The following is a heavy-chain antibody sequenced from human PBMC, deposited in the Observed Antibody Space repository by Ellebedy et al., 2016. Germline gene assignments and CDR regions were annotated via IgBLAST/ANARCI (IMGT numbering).Heavy chain of an antibody. CDR1: GGSFSGYY. Sequence: SETLSLXCAVYGGSFSGYYWSWIRQPPGKGLEWIGEINHSGSTNYNPSLKSRVTISVDTSKNQFSLKLSSVTAADTAVYYCARAARGQLVFGGMDVWGQGTTVTVSS. V-gene: IGHV4-34*01. J-gene: IGHJ6*02. CDR2: INHSGST. D-gene: IGHD6-6*01. CDR3: ARAARGQLVFGGMDV.